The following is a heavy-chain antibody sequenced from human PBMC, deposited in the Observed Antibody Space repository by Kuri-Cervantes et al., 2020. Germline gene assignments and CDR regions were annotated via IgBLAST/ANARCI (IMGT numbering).Heavy chain of an antibody. Sequence: SVKVSCKASGGTFSSYAISWVRQAPGQGLEWMGGIIPIFGTANYAQKFQGRVTITADESTSTAYMELSSLRSEDTAVYYCARAIVVVPAALTQRGYYYYYYGMDVWGQGTTVTVSS. CDR2: IIPIFGTA. J-gene: IGHJ6*02. V-gene: IGHV1-69*13. D-gene: IGHD2-2*01. CDR3: ARAIVVVPAALTQRGYYYYYYGMDV. CDR1: GGTFSSYA.